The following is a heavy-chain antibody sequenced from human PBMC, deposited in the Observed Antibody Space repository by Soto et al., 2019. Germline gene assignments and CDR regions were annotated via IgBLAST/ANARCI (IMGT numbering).Heavy chain of an antibody. V-gene: IGHV4-30-4*01. CDR2: IYYSGST. CDR3: ARALGVPAAVFDY. Sequence: SETLSLTCTVSGGSISSGDYYWSWIRQPPGKGLEWIGYIYYSGSTYYNPSLKSRVTISVDTSKNQFSLKLSSVTAADTAVYYCARALGVPAAVFDYWGQGTLVTVSS. J-gene: IGHJ4*02. CDR1: GGSISSGDYY. D-gene: IGHD2-2*01.